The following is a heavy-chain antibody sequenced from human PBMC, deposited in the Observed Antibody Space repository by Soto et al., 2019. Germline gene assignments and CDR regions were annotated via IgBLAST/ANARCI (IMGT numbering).Heavy chain of an antibody. J-gene: IGHJ4*02. Sequence: GGSLRLSCVASGLTFSGAWMSWVRQAPGKGLEWVGRIKSKTDGETTDYAAPVKGRFTISRDDSKDTQYLQMNSLKTEDTAVYFCTTDDSRWSIWGQGTLVTVSS. CDR3: TTDDSRWSI. CDR1: GLTFSGAW. V-gene: IGHV3-15*01. CDR2: IKSKTDGETT. D-gene: IGHD2-15*01.